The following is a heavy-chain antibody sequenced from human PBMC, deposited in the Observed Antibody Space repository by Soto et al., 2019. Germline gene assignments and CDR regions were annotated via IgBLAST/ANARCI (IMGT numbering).Heavy chain of an antibody. V-gene: IGHV3-23*01. CDR1: GFTFSSFG. CDR2: ISGSADSS. CDR3: ARGVKYSSGWYTY. Sequence: GGSLRLSCTASGFTFSSFGMAWVRQAPGKGLEWVSAISGSADSSYYADSVKGRFTISRDNPKNTLYLQMDSLRADDTAVYYCARGVKYSSGWYTYWGQGTLVTVSS. D-gene: IGHD6-19*01. J-gene: IGHJ4*02.